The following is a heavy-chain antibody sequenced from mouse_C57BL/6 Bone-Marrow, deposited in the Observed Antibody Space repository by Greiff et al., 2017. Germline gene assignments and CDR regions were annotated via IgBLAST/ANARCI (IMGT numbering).Heavy chain of an antibody. Sequence: VQLQQSGPGLVQPSQSLSITCTVSGFSLTSYGVHWVRQSPGKGLEWLGVIWSGGSTDYNAAFISRLSISNDNSKSQVFFKMNSLQADDTAIYYCARRTTTMVTPYYAMDYWGQGTSVTVSS. CDR3: ARRTTTMVTPYYAMDY. V-gene: IGHV2-2*01. CDR1: GFSLTSYG. D-gene: IGHD2-2*01. J-gene: IGHJ4*01. CDR2: IWSGGST.